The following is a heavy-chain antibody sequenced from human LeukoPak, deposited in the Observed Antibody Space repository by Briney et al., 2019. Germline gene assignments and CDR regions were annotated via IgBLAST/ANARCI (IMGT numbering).Heavy chain of an antibody. CDR2: ISYDGSNK. J-gene: IGHJ1*01. CDR1: GFTFSSYA. D-gene: IGHD6-13*01. V-gene: IGHV3-30-3*01. CDR3: ASNGYMGSLTSSEYFQH. Sequence: PGGSLRLSCAASGFTFSSYAMHWVRQAPGKGLEWVAVISYDGSNKYYADSVKGRFTISRDNSKNTLYLQMNSLRAEDTAVYYCASNGYMGSLTSSEYFQHWGQGTLVTVSS.